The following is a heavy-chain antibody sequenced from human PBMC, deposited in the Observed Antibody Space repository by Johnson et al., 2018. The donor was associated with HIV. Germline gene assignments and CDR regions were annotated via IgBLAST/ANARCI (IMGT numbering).Heavy chain of an antibody. J-gene: IGHJ3*02. CDR2: ISYDGSNK. CDR1: GFTFSSYG. V-gene: IGHV3-30*03. D-gene: IGHD4-11*01. CDR3: ARGVKTVTTSVGAFDI. Sequence: QMLLVESGGGVVQPGRSLRLSCAASGFTFSSYGMHWVRQAPGKGLEWVAVISYDGSNKYYADSVRGRFTISRDNSRNTLFLQMNSLRAEDTAMYFCARGVKTVTTSVGAFDIWGQGTMVTVSS.